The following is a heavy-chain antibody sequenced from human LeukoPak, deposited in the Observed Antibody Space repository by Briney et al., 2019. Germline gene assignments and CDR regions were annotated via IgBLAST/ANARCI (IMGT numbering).Heavy chain of an antibody. CDR1: GFTFSSYA. CDR2: ISYDGSNK. Sequence: PGGSLRLSCAASGFTFSSYAMHRVRQAPGKGLEWVAVISYDGSNKYYADSVKGRFTISRDNSKNTLYLQMNSLRAEDTALYYCAIREPIGYWGQGTLVTVSS. V-gene: IGHV3-30-3*01. J-gene: IGHJ4*02. D-gene: IGHD1-14*01. CDR3: AIREPIGY.